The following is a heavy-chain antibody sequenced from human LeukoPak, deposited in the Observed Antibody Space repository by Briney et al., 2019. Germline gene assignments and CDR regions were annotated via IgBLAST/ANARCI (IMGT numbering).Heavy chain of an antibody. D-gene: IGHD3-10*01. CDR2: ISISGYTT. J-gene: IGHJ4*02. CDR3: ARGALWFGELGWGPYFDY. V-gene: IGHV3-23*01. CDR1: GFTFSSYA. Sequence: QPGGSLRLSCAASGFTFSSYAMSWVRQAPGKGLEWVSSISISGYTTYYADSVKGRFTISRDNSKNTLYLQMNSLRAEDTAVYYCARGALWFGELGWGPYFDYWGQGTLVTVSS.